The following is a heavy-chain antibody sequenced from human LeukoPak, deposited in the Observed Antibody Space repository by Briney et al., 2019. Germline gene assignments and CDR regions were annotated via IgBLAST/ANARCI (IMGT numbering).Heavy chain of an antibody. J-gene: IGHJ5*02. CDR2: IYTSGST. V-gene: IGHV4-4*07. D-gene: IGHD3-10*01. CDR3: ARVDYYGSGSLNWFDP. Sequence: SETLSLTCTVSGGSISSYYWSWIRQPAGKGLEWIGRIYTSGSTNYNPSLKSRVTMSVDTSKNQFSLKLSSVTAADTAVYYCARVDYYGSGSLNWFDPWGQGTLVTVSS. CDR1: GGSISSYY.